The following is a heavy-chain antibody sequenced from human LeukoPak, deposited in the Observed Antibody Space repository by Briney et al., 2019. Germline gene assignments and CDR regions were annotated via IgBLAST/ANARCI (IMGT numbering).Heavy chain of an antibody. CDR3: AKESIAVAAFDY. Sequence: PGGSLRLSCAASGFTFSSYAMTWVRQAPGKGLEWVSLISWDGGSTYYADSVKGRFTISRDNSKNSLYLQMNSLRTEDTALYYCAKESIAVAAFDYWGQGTLVTVSS. CDR2: ISWDGGST. V-gene: IGHV3-43*02. D-gene: IGHD6-19*01. CDR1: GFTFSSYA. J-gene: IGHJ4*02.